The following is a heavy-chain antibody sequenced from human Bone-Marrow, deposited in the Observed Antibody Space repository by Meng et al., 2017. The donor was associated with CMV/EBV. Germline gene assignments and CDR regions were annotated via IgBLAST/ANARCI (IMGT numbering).Heavy chain of an antibody. D-gene: IGHD6-19*01. Sequence: VLLVQSGAEMKKPGPSVQVSCTTSGFTSSDSYIHGVRQAPGQGLEWMGWVNSNNDATNYARKYQGRVSMTRDTSISTAHMELSRLMSDDTAVYYCVRSSGWSLFDYWGQGTLVTVSS. V-gene: IGHV1-2*02. J-gene: IGHJ4*02. CDR3: VRSSGWSLFDY. CDR1: GFTSSDSY. CDR2: VNSNNDAT.